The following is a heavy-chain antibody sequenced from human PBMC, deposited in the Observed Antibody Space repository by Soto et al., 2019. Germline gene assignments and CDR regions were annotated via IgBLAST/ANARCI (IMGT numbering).Heavy chain of an antibody. CDR2: ISGSGGST. CDR3: AKGDNVYCSGGSCYVGYFDY. V-gene: IGHV3-23*01. Sequence: GSLRLSCAASGFTFSSYAMSWVRQAPGKGLEWVSAISGSGGSTYYADSVKGRFTISRDNSKNTLYLQMNSLRAEDTAVYYCAKGDNVYCSGGSCYVGYFDYWGQGTLVTVSS. D-gene: IGHD2-15*01. J-gene: IGHJ4*02. CDR1: GFTFSSYA.